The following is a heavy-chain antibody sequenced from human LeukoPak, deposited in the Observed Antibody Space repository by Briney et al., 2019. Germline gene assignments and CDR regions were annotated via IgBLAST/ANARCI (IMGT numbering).Heavy chain of an antibody. CDR1: GYSCTSYW. J-gene: IGHJ5*02. D-gene: IGHD5-24*01. CDR3: ARLEMATDWGYNWFDP. CDR2: IYPGDSDT. V-gene: IGHV5-51*01. Sequence: GESLKICCKGSGYSCTSYWIGWVRQMPGKGLEWMGIIYPGDSDTRYSPSFQGQVTISADKSISTAYLQWSSLKASDTAMYYCARLEMATDWGYNWFDPWGQGTLVTVSS.